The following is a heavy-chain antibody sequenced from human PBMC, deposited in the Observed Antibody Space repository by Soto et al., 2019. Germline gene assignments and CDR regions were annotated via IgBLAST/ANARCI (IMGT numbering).Heavy chain of an antibody. CDR3: AKLAY. CDR1: GFTFSSYG. Sequence: GGSLRLSCAASGFTFSSYGMHWVRQAPVKGLEWVAVISYDGSNKYYADSVKGRFTISRDNSKNTLYLQMNSLRAEDTAVYYCAKLAYWCQGTLVTVSS. CDR2: ISYDGSNK. D-gene: IGHD6-13*01. V-gene: IGHV3-30*18. J-gene: IGHJ4*02.